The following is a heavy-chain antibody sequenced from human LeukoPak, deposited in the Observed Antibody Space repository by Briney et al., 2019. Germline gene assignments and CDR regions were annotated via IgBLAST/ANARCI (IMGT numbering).Heavy chain of an antibody. D-gene: IGHD5-18*01. CDR2: INPSGGST. CDR3: ARGYSYGSDYYYGMDV. CDR1: GYTFTSYY. V-gene: IGHV1-46*01. Sequence: ASVKVSCKASGYTFTSYYLYWVRQAPGQGLEWMGVINPSGGSTTSAQKFQGRVTMTTDTSTSTAYMELRSLRSDDTAVYYCARGYSYGSDYYYGMDVWGQGTTVTVSS. J-gene: IGHJ6*02.